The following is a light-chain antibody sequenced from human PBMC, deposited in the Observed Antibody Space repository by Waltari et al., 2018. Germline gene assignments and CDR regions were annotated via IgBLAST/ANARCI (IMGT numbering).Light chain of an antibody. V-gene: IGKV3-20*01. Sequence: IVFTQSPGTASFSPGERVTLPCRASQSVGSSSLAWYQQKPGQDPRLVIYRASRRATGIPDRFSGSGSGTDFSLTISRLEPEDFAVYYCQQHGTLPATFGQGTKVEIK. CDR2: RAS. CDR3: QQHGTLPAT. CDR1: QSVGSSS. J-gene: IGKJ1*01.